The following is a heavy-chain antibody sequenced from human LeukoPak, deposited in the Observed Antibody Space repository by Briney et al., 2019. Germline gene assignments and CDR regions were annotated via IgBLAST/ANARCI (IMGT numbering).Heavy chain of an antibody. Sequence: SETLSLTCTASGGSISSYYWSWIRQPPGKGLEWNGYIYYSGSTNYNPSLKSRVTISVDTSKNQFSLKLSSVTAADTAVYYCARGGYYDSSGFSDAFDIWGQGTMVTVSS. CDR2: IYYSGST. CDR1: GGSISSYY. CDR3: ARGGYYDSSGFSDAFDI. J-gene: IGHJ3*02. D-gene: IGHD3-22*01. V-gene: IGHV4-59*01.